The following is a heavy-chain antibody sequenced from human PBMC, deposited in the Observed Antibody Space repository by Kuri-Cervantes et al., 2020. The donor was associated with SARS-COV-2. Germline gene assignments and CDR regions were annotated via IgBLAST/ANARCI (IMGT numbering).Heavy chain of an antibody. CDR3: AREGSSYDSSGYDAFDI. CDR1: GFTVSSNY. V-gene: IGHV3-53*01. Sequence: ETLSLTCAASGFTVSSNYMSWVRQAPGKGLEWVSVIYSGGSTYYADSVKGRFTISRDNSKNTLYLQMNSLRAEDTAVYYCAREGSSYDSSGYDAFDIWGQGTMVTVSS. CDR2: IYSGGST. D-gene: IGHD3-22*01. J-gene: IGHJ3*02.